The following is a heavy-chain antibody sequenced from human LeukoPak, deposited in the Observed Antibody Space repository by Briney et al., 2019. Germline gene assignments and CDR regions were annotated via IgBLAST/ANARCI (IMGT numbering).Heavy chain of an antibody. J-gene: IGHJ3*02. CDR3: ARLPKKKYYYDSSGYSSWAFDI. V-gene: IGHV4-59*01. CDR1: GASISSYH. Sequence: PSETLSLTCTVSGASISSYHWSWIRQPPGKGLEWIGYIYDSGSTNYNPSLKSRVTISVDTSKNQLSLKVTSVTAADTAVYYCARLPKKKYYYDSSGYSSWAFDIWGQGTMVTVSS. D-gene: IGHD3-22*01. CDR2: IYDSGST.